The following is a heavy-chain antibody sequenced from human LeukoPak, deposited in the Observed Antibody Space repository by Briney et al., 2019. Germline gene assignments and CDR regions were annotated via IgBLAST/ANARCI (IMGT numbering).Heavy chain of an antibody. V-gene: IGHV3-30*02. J-gene: IGHJ6*03. CDR1: GFTFSSYG. CDR2: IRYDGSNK. D-gene: IGHD2-2*02. Sequence: PGGSLRLSCAASGFTFSSYGMHWVRQAPGKGLEWVAFIRYDGSNKYYADSVKGRFTISRDNSKNTLYLQMNSLRAEDTAVYYCAKDGVGIVVVPAAIQYYYYYMDVWCKGTTVTVSS. CDR3: AKDGVGIVVVPAAIQYYYYYMDV.